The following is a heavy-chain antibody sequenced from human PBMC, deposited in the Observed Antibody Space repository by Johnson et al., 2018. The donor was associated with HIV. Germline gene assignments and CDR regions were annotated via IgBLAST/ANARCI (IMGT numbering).Heavy chain of an antibody. J-gene: IGHJ3*02. D-gene: IGHD2-21*01. CDR1: GFTVSGNY. V-gene: IGHV3-66*01. CDR3: ARGGHCGGDCAGAKQALDI. CDR2: IYSDGST. Sequence: VQLVESGGGLVQPGGSLRLSCAASGFTVSGNYMNWVRQAPGKGLEWVSVIYSDGSTYYADSVQGRLTLSRDNSQNTLYLQMNSLRVEDTAVYYCARGGHCGGDCAGAKQALDIWGQGTRVTVSS.